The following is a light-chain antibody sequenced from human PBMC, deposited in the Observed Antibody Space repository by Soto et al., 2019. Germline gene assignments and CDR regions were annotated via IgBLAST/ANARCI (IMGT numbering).Light chain of an antibody. Sequence: QSALTQPASVSGSPGQSITISCTGTRSDVGGYNLVSWYQQHPGKAPKLIIYDVYDRPSGISDRFSGSKSGNTASLSISGLQAEDEADYFCSSYTSSSTLVVFGGGTKVTVL. V-gene: IGLV2-14*03. CDR3: SSYTSSSTLVV. J-gene: IGLJ2*01. CDR1: RSDVGGYNL. CDR2: DVY.